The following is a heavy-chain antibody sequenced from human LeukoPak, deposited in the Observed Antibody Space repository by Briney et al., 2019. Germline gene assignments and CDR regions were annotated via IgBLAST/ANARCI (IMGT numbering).Heavy chain of an antibody. D-gene: IGHD1-26*01. CDR3: ARGHPYYA. CDR1: GGSFSGYY. V-gene: IGHV4-34*01. J-gene: IGHJ5*02. CDR2: INHSGST. Sequence: KASETLSLTCAVYGGSFSGYYWSWIRQPPGKGLGWIGEINHSGSTNYNPSLKSRVTISVDTSKNQFSLKLSSVTAADTAVYYCARGHPYYAWGQGTLVTVSS.